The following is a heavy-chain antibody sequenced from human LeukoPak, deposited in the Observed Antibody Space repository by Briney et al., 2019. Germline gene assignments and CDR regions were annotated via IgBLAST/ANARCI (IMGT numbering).Heavy chain of an antibody. CDR2: IYSGGNT. V-gene: IGHV3-53*01. Sequence: GGSLRLSCTVSGFTVSSNSMSWVRQAPGKGLEWVSFIYSGGNTHYSDSVKGRFTISRDNSKNTLYLQMNSLRAEDTAVYYCAKGSGRTYYYYYYMDVWGKGTTVTISS. J-gene: IGHJ6*03. CDR1: GFTVSSNS. CDR3: AKGSGRTYYYYYYMDV. D-gene: IGHD1-14*01.